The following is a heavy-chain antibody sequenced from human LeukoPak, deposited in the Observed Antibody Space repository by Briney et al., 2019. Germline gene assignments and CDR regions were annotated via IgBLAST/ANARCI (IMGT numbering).Heavy chain of an antibody. V-gene: IGHV4-30-2*01. J-gene: IGHJ5*02. CDR3: ARGDYDSSGYLGYNWFDP. CDR2: IYHSGST. D-gene: IGHD3-22*01. CDR1: GGSIGSGGYS. Sequence: SQTLSLTCAVSGGSIGSGGYSWGWIRQPPGKGLEWIGYIYHSGSTYYNPSLKSRVTISVDRSKNQFSLKLSSVTAADTAVYYCARGDYDSSGYLGYNWFDPWGQGTLVTVSS.